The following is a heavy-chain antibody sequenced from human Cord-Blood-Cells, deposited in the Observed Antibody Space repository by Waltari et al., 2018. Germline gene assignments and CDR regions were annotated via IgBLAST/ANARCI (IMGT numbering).Heavy chain of an antibody. Sequence: EVQLVQSGAEVKKPGESLKISCKGSGSSFTSYWIGWVRQMPGKGLEWMGIIYPGDSDTRYSPSFQGQVTISADKSISTAYLQWSSLKASDTAMYYCAGSRLGKGTYWYFDLWGRGTLVTVSS. V-gene: IGHV5-51*01. J-gene: IGHJ2*01. CDR2: IYPGDSDT. CDR1: GSSFTSYW. CDR3: AGSRLGKGTYWYFDL. D-gene: IGHD3-10*01.